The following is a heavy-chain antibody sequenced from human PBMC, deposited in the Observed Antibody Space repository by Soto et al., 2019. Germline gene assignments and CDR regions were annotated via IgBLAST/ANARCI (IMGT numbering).Heavy chain of an antibody. Sequence: PGESLKISCKASGYSFTSYWIGWVRQMPGQGLEWMGIIYPGDSDTRYSPSFQGQVTISVDKSISTAYLQWSSLKASDNAMYYCARQGYSSGWPNFQYWGQGTRVTVSS. CDR3: ARQGYSSGWPNFQY. CDR1: GYSFTSYW. V-gene: IGHV5-51*01. D-gene: IGHD6-19*01. CDR2: IYPGDSDT. J-gene: IGHJ1*01.